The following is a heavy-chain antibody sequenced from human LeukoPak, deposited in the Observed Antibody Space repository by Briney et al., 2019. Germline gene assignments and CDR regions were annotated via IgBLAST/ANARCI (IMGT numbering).Heavy chain of an antibody. V-gene: IGHV3-53*01. CDR2: IYSGGRT. CDR1: GFTVSSNY. CDR3: AGTTCGGDCYFEY. D-gene: IGHD2-21*02. Sequence: GSLRLSCAASGFTVSSNYMSWVRQAPGKGLEWVSVIYSGGRTYYADSVKGRFTISRDNSKNTLYLQMNSLRAEDTAVYYCAGTTCGGDCYFEYWGQGTQVTVSS. J-gene: IGHJ4*02.